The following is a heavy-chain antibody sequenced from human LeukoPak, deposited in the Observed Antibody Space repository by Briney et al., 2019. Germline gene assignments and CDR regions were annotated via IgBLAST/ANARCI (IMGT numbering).Heavy chain of an antibody. CDR2: ISASGGST. D-gene: IGHD6-19*01. CDR1: GFTFSSSA. CDR3: ARGLAVTARGSFDI. V-gene: IGHV3-23*01. Sequence: GGSLRLSCAASGFTFSSSAMSWVRQVPGKGLEWVSGISASGGSTSYADSVRGRFTISRDNSKNTLYVQMNSLRDEDTAVYYCARGLAVTARGSFDIWGQGTMVTVSS. J-gene: IGHJ3*02.